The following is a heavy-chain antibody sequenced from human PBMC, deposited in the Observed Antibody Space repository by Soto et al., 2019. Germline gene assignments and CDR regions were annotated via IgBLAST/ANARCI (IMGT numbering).Heavy chain of an antibody. D-gene: IGHD2-15*01. V-gene: IGHV4-4*07. J-gene: IGHJ4*02. CDR2: VFGNGAGTP. CDR3: ARGLPPYGGRRSPPTGAFED. CDR1: GGSFTGDC. Sequence: SETLSLTCSVSGGSFTGDCWSWIRQRAGKGLQWIGRVFGNGAGTPIYNSLLKSRARMSADPSKRQFSLTLTSVTAADTAVYYCARGLPPYGGRRSPPTGAFEDWGQGIMVTVSS.